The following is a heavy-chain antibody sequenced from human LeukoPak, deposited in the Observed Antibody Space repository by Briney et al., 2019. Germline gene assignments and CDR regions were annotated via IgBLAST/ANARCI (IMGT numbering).Heavy chain of an antibody. D-gene: IGHD2-8*02. Sequence: LSGGSLRLSCAAPGFTFSTFAMIWVRQPPGKGLEWVSSIFPSGGEIHYADSVRGRFTISRDNSKSTLSLQMNSLRAEDTAIYYCATYRQVLLPFESWGQGTLVTVSS. CDR3: ATYRQVLLPFES. J-gene: IGHJ4*02. CDR2: IFPSGGEI. CDR1: GFTFSTFA. V-gene: IGHV3-23*01.